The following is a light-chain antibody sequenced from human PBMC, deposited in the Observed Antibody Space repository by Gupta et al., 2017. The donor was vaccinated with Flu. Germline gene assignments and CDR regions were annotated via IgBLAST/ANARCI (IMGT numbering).Light chain of an antibody. CDR3: IQGTGWPYA. CDR2: KVS. CDR1: QILVLSDGNTF. V-gene: IGKV2-30*02. Sequence: VTLGQPASIAFRSSQILVLSDGNTFMHWFQQLPVLSPRRLIYKVSIRFSGVPVRISGRESGTAFTLMISMVEADAVVVYFFIQGTGWPYAFGQWTKLEI. J-gene: IGKJ2*01.